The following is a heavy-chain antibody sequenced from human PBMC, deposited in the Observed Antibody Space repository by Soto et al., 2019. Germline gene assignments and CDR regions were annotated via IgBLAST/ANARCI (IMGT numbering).Heavy chain of an antibody. D-gene: IGHD3-22*01. Sequence: GGTLRLSCAASAFTFNNYAMSWVRQAPGKGLEWVSGIGGSGRTTYYADSVKGRFTISRDNSNNTLFLQMNSLRAEDTAVYYCAKSRYSDSSGDFYDYWGQGTLVTVSS. J-gene: IGHJ4*02. CDR3: AKSRYSDSSGDFYDY. CDR2: IGGSGRTT. CDR1: AFTFNNYA. V-gene: IGHV3-23*01.